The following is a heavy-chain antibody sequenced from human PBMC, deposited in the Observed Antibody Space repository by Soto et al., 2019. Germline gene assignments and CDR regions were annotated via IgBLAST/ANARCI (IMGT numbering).Heavy chain of an antibody. V-gene: IGHV3-30*18. CDR3: AKDRPSGSRPYYYGMDV. D-gene: IGHD1-26*01. Sequence: QVQLVESGGGVVQPVRSLRLSCAASGFTFSSYGMHWVRQAPGKGLEWVAVISYDGSNKYYADSVKGRLTISRDNSTNTRYLQMNSLRAEDTAVYYCAKDRPSGSRPYYYGMDVWGQGTTVTVSS. CDR2: ISYDGSNK. J-gene: IGHJ6*02. CDR1: GFTFSSYG.